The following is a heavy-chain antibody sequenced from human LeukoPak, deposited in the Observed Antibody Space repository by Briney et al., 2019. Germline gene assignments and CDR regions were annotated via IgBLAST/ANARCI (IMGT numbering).Heavy chain of an antibody. CDR2: ISGSGGST. CDR3: ARKSRGRQDFDY. CDR1: GFTFSSYA. D-gene: IGHD2-15*01. J-gene: IGHJ4*02. V-gene: IGHV3-23*01. Sequence: GGSLRLSCAASGFTFSSYAMSWVRQAPGKGLEWVSAISGSGGSTYYADSVKGRFTISRDNSKNTLYLQMTSLRAEDTAVYYCARKSRGRQDFDYWGQGTLVTVSS.